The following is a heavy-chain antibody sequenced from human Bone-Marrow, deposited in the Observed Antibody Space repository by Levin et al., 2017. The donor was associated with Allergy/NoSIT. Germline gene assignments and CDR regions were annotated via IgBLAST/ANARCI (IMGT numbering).Heavy chain of an antibody. CDR3: VRPDCSGTSCYYFFDS. Sequence: PGESLKISCAASGFTFSRYSMNWVRQAPGRGLEWVSYISRSSSTISYADSVKGRFTISRDNAKNSLYLQMNSLRDEDTAVYYCVRPDCSGTSCYYFFDSWGQGTLVTVSS. D-gene: IGHD2-2*01. J-gene: IGHJ4*02. CDR1: GFTFSRYS. V-gene: IGHV3-48*02. CDR2: ISRSSSTI.